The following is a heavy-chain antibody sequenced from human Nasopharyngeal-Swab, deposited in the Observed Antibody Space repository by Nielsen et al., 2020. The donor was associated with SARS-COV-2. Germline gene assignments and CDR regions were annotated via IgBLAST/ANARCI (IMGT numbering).Heavy chain of an antibody. CDR2: IYYSGST. J-gene: IGHJ4*02. CDR3: ARLSWTTNDFWSGYYLGYFDY. Sequence: GSLRLSCTASGGSISSSSYYWGWIRQPPGKGLEWIGSIYYSGSTYYKSSLKSRVTISVDTSKKEFSLKLSSVIVADTAVYYCARLSWTTNDFWSGYYLGYFDYWGQGTLVTVSS. CDR1: GGSISSSSYY. V-gene: IGHV4-39*01. D-gene: IGHD3-3*01.